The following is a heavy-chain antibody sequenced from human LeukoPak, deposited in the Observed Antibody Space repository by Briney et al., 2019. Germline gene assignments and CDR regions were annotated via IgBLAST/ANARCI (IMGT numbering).Heavy chain of an antibody. CDR2: MSSSDDGR. CDR1: GFSFSSYA. J-gene: IGHJ4*02. V-gene: IGHV3-23*01. Sequence: PGGSLRLSCATSGFSFSSYAMSWVRQAPGKGLEWVSAMSSSDDGRYYAASVRGRFTISRDTSRSTLYLQMNSLRAEDTAVYYCARGPYPDYWGQGTLVTVSS. CDR3: ARGPYPDY.